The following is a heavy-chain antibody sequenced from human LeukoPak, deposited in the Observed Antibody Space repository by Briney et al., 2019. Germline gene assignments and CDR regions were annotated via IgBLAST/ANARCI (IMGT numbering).Heavy chain of an antibody. CDR2: IKQDGSEK. J-gene: IGHJ4*02. V-gene: IGHV3-7*01. CDR3: ARVQLAYCGGDCYYNYFDY. CDR1: GFTFSSYW. D-gene: IGHD2-21*02. Sequence: GGSLRLSCAASGFTFSSYWMSWVRQAPGKGLEWVANIKQDGSEKYYVDSVKGRFTISRDNAKNSLYLQMNSLRAEDTAVYYCARVQLAYCGGDCYYNYFDYWGQGTLVTVSS.